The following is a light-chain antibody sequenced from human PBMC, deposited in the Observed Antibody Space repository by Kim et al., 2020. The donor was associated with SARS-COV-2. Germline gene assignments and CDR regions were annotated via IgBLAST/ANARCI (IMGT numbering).Light chain of an antibody. CDR3: QHYSGSTWT. CDR1: QSVRNMS. J-gene: IGKJ1*01. CDR2: GAA. V-gene: IGKV3-20*01. Sequence: GENATLSCVAIQSVRNMSLAWCQQKPGQPPRLLIHGAASRATGIPYRFSGSWSGTDFTLTISRLEPEDFAVYYCQHYSGSTWTFGRGTRVDIK.